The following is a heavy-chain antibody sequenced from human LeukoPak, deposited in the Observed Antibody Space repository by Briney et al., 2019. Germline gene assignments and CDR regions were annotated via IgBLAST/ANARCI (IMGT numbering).Heavy chain of an antibody. Sequence: PGGSLRLSCAASGFTFSSYAMSWVRQAPGKGLEWVSAISGSGGSTYYADSVRGRSTISRDNSKNTLYLQMNSLRAEDTAVYYCAIVIGSGWSHDYWGQGTLVTVSS. CDR3: AIVIGSGWSHDY. D-gene: IGHD6-19*01. V-gene: IGHV3-23*01. CDR1: GFTFSSYA. CDR2: ISGSGGST. J-gene: IGHJ4*02.